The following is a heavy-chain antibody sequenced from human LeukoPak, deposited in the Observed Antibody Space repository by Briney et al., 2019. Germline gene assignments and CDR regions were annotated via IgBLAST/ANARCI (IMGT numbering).Heavy chain of an antibody. V-gene: IGHV3-7*01. CDR3: SSELSGWGAYFDF. CDR2: IKYDGSEK. J-gene: IGHJ4*02. CDR1: GFTFSYHW. Sequence: PGGSLRLSCVASGFTFSYHWMSWVRQAPGKGLEWVANIKYDGSEKHYVDSVKGRFTISRDNAKNSLYLQMDSLRAEDTALYYCSSELSGWGAYFDFWGQGTLVTVSS. D-gene: IGHD6-19*01.